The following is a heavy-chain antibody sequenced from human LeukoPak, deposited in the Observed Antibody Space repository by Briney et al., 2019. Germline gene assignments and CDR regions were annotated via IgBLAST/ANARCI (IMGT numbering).Heavy chain of an antibody. D-gene: IGHD2-2*02. J-gene: IGHJ4*02. V-gene: IGHV1-18*01. CDR1: GYTFTSYG. Sequence: AASVKVSCKASGYTFTSYGISWVRQAPGQGLEWMGWISAYNGNTNYAQKLQGRVTMTTDTSTSTAYMELRSLRSDDTAVYYCARERVVVPAAIRYYSGYELNDYWGQGTLVTVSS. CDR3: ARERVVVPAAIRYYSGYELNDY. CDR2: ISAYNGNT.